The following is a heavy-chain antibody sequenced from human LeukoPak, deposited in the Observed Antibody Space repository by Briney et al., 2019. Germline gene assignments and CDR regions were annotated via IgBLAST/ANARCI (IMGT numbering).Heavy chain of an antibody. V-gene: IGHV3-48*03. Sequence: GGSLRLSCAASGFTFSIYEMNWVRQAPGKGLEWVSYISSSGSTIYYADSVKGRFTISRDNAKNSLYLQMNSLRAEDTAAYYCARPYSEDDYYLYAMDVWGKGTTVTVSS. CDR2: ISSSGSTI. D-gene: IGHD2-15*01. CDR3: ARPYSEDDYYLYAMDV. CDR1: GFTFSIYE. J-gene: IGHJ6*04.